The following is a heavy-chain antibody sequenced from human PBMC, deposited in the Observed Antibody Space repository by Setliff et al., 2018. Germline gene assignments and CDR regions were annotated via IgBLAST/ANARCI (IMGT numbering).Heavy chain of an antibody. J-gene: IGHJ3*02. V-gene: IGHV7-4-1*02. D-gene: IGHD3-16*01. CDR2: INTDTGNP. CDR3: ARGRPKNYVWGSYDAFDI. CDR1: GYTFKSYA. Sequence: ASVKVSCKASGYTFKSYAMNWVRQAPGQGLQWMGWINTDTGNPTYAQGFTGRFVFSLDISVSPAYLQISSLKAEDTAVYYCARGRPKNYVWGSYDAFDIWGQGTMVTVSS.